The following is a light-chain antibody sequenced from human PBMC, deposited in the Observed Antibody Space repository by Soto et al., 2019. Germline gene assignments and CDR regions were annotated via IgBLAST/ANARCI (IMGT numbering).Light chain of an antibody. CDR3: QQDHDLPPT. V-gene: IGKV1-33*01. J-gene: IGKJ4*01. CDR1: QDISNY. CDR2: DAL. Sequence: DIQMAQSPSSLSASVGDRVTITCQASQDISNYLNWYQQKPGKAPNLLIYDALSLETAVPSRFSGGGSGTTYTFTISSLQPEDVATYYCQQDHDLPPTFGGGTKVEI.